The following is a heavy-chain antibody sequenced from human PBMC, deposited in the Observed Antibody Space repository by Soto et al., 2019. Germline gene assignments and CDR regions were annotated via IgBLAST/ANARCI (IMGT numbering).Heavy chain of an antibody. CDR2: INNSGTSI. CDR1: GFTFSSYG. J-gene: IGHJ5*01. CDR3: AKRFLGSAVTFNNFDS. Sequence: EVQLSESGGGLVQPGGSLRLSCAASGFTFSSYGMTWVRQAPGKGLECVSVINNSGTSIYYADSVKGRFTVYRDNSMNTLYLEMNSLRAEDTAVYYCAKRFLGSAVTFNNFDSWGQGTLVTVSS. D-gene: IGHD3-3*01. V-gene: IGHV3-23*01.